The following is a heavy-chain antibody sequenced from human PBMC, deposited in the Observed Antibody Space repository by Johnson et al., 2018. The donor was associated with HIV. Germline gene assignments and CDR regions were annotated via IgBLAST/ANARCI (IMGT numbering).Heavy chain of an antibody. CDR3: AKAMSPMVRGNI. Sequence: QVQLVESGGGVVQPGGSLRLSCAASGFTFSSYGMHWVRQAPGKGLEWVAFIRYDGSNKYYADSVKGRFTISRDNSKNTLYLQMNSLRAEDTAVYYCAKAMSPMVRGNIWGQGTMVTVSS. D-gene: IGHD3-10*01. CDR2: IRYDGSNK. CDR1: GFTFSSYG. J-gene: IGHJ3*02. V-gene: IGHV3-30*02.